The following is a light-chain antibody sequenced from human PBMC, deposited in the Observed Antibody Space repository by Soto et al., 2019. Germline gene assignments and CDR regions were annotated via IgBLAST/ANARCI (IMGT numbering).Light chain of an antibody. J-gene: IGLJ1*01. CDR1: SSDVGGYEY. Sequence: QSALTQPRSVCGSPGQSITISCTGSSSDVGGYEYVSWFQQDPGKAPKLMIYDVSARPSGVPNRFSGSKSGSTASLTISGLQADDEGDYYCCSYAGSYTYVFGTGTKVTVL. V-gene: IGLV2-11*01. CDR3: CSYAGSYTYV. CDR2: DVS.